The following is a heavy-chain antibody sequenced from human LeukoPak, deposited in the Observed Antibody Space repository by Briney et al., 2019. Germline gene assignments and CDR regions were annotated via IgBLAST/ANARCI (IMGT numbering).Heavy chain of an antibody. CDR2: INQDGSEK. D-gene: IGHD3-16*01. Sequence: VGPLRLSCAASGFTFSSHWMSWVRQAPGKGLEWVANINQDGSEKFYVDSVKGRFTISRDNAKNSLYLQMNSLRAEGTAVYYCARDVGGGFFDYWGQGTLVTVSS. CDR1: GFTFSSHW. J-gene: IGHJ4*02. V-gene: IGHV3-7*01. CDR3: ARDVGGGFFDY.